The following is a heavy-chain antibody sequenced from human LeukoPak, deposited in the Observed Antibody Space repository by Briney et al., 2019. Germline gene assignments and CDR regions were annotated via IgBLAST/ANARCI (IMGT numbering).Heavy chain of an antibody. CDR3: VRAVTREDYYYYGMDV. Sequence: PGGSLRLSCSASGFTFSTYTMHWVRQAPGKGLEYVSAISSKGGSTYYADSVKGRFTISRDNSKNTLYLQMSNLRAEDTAVYHCVRAVTREDYYYYGMDVWGRGTTVTVSS. J-gene: IGHJ6*02. D-gene: IGHD4-17*01. V-gene: IGHV3-64D*09. CDR1: GFTFSTYT. CDR2: ISSKGGST.